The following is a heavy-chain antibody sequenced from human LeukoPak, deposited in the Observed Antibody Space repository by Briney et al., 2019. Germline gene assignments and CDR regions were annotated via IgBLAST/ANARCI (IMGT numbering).Heavy chain of an antibody. J-gene: IGHJ6*03. CDR1: GFTFNSYG. Sequence: GGSLRLSCAASGFTFNSYGMHWVRQAPGKGLEWVAFIRYDGSNKYYADSVKGRFTISRDNSKNTLYLQMNSLRAEDTAVYYCAKVGRAARANYMDVWGKGTTVTVSS. CDR2: IRYDGSNK. V-gene: IGHV3-30*02. D-gene: IGHD6-6*01. CDR3: AKVGRAARANYMDV.